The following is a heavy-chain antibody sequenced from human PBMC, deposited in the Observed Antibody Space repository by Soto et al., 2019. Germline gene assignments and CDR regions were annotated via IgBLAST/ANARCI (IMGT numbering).Heavy chain of an antibody. CDR3: AKGGMSSSWYRRYYYYGMDV. Sequence: LRLSSAASVFSFSSYAMSWVRQARGKRLEWVSAISGSGGSTYYADSVKGRFTISRDNSKHPLYLQMNSLRAEDTAVYYCAKGGMSSSWYRRYYYYGMDVWGQGTTVTVSS. D-gene: IGHD6-13*01. CDR1: VFSFSSYA. CDR2: ISGSGGST. V-gene: IGHV3-23*01. J-gene: IGHJ6*02.